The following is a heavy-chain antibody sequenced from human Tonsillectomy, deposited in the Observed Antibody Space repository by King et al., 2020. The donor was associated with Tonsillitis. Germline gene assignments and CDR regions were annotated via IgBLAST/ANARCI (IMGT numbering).Heavy chain of an antibody. Sequence: MQLVQSGPEVKQPGTSVKVSCKASGFTFSTSGVQWVRQARGQRPEWIGWIVVGSGNTNYAQKFQERVSITRDMSTSTAYMELSSLRSEDTAVYYCAAGRMLGLGGFDSWGQGTLVTVSS. CDR3: AAGRMLGLGGFDS. D-gene: IGHD3-16*01. V-gene: IGHV1-58*01. J-gene: IGHJ4*02. CDR2: IVVGSGNT. CDR1: GFTFSTSG.